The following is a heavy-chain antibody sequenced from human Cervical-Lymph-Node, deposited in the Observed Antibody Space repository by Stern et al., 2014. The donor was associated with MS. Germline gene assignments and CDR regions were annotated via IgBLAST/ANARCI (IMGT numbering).Heavy chain of an antibody. J-gene: IGHJ3*02. CDR2: IYYSGST. D-gene: IGHD2-21*02. CDR1: GGSISSGGYY. CDR3: ARDKTAPNDAFDI. V-gene: IGHV4-31*03. Sequence: QMQLQESGPGLVKPSQTLSLTCTVSGGSISSGGYYWSWIRHHPGKGLAWIGSIYYSGSTYYNPSLKSRVTISVDTSKNQFSLKLSSVTAADTAVYYCARDKTAPNDAFDIWGQGTMVTVSS.